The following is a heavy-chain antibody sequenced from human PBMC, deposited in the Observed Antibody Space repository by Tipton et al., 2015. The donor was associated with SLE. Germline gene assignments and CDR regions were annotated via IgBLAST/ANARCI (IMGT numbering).Heavy chain of an antibody. CDR1: GGSISSSSFY. CDR2: IYYSGTT. D-gene: IGHD4-11*01. CDR3: ATSTVAFDI. V-gene: IGHV4-39*07. Sequence: TLSLTCTVSGGSISSSSFYWGWIRQPPGKGLEWIGSIYYSGTTYYSPSLKSRVTISVDTSKNQFSLKLSSVTAADTAVYYCATSTVAFDIWGQGTTVTVSS. J-gene: IGHJ3*02.